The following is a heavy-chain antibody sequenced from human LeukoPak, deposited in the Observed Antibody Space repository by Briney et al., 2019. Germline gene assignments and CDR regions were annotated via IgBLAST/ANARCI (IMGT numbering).Heavy chain of an antibody. Sequence: SETLSLTCTVSGGSISSSSYYWGWIRQPPGKGLEWIGSIYYSGSTYYNPSLKSRVTMSVDTSKNHFSLTLISVTAADTAVYYCARDQVDYDIPDHFDYWGKGTLVAVSS. J-gene: IGHJ4*02. CDR3: ARDQVDYDIPDHFDY. D-gene: IGHD3-22*01. V-gene: IGHV4-39*07. CDR2: IYYSGST. CDR1: GGSISSSSYY.